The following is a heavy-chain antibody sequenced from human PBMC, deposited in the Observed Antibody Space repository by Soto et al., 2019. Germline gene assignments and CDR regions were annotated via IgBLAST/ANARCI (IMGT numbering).Heavy chain of an antibody. CDR2: ISYDGSNK. CDR1: GFTFSSYG. J-gene: IGHJ6*02. CDR3: AKVHCSSTSCYPSYYYYYGMDV. V-gene: IGHV3-30*18. D-gene: IGHD2-2*01. Sequence: PGGSLRLSCAASGFTFSSYGMHWVRQAPGKGLEWVAVISYDGSNKYYADSVKGRFTISRDNSKNTLYLQMNSLRAEDTAMYYCAKVHCSSTSCYPSYYYYYGMDVWGQGTTVTVSS.